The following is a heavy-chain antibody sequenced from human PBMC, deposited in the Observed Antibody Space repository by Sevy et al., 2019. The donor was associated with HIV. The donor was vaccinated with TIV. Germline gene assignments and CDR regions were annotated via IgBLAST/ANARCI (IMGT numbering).Heavy chain of an antibody. D-gene: IGHD2-15*01. CDR3: ARAYCSAGSCYSLAH. Sequence: ASVKVSCKASGYTFTSYRIYWVRQAPGQGFEWMGWISALNGDTNYVPSLRGRVTMITDTSTTTAYMELRSLRSDDTAVYYCARAYCSAGSCYSLAHWGQGTLVTVSS. V-gene: IGHV1-18*01. J-gene: IGHJ4*02. CDR2: ISALNGDT. CDR1: GYTFTSYR.